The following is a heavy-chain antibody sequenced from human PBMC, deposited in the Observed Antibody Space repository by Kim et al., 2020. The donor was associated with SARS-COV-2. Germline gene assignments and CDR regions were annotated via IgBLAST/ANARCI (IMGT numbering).Heavy chain of an antibody. V-gene: IGHV3-30*18. Sequence: GGSLRLSCAASGFTFNTYGMHWVRQAPGKGLEWVALISYDGSNEYYADSVKGRFTISRDNSKNTLYLQMNSRRIEDTAVYYCANSFSGSYFGYDYWGQGTPGSVSS. D-gene: IGHD1-26*01. J-gene: IGHJ4*02. CDR1: GFTFNTYG. CDR3: ANSFSGSYFGYDY. CDR2: ISYDGSNE.